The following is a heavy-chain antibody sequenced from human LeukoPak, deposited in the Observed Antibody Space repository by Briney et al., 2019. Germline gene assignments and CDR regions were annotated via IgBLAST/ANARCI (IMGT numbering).Heavy chain of an antibody. V-gene: IGHV3-23*01. CDR2: ISGSGGST. D-gene: IGHD3-10*01. J-gene: IGHJ4*02. CDR1: GFTFSSYA. Sequence: GGSLRLSCAASGFTFSSYAMSWVRQAPGKGLEWVSAISGSGGSTYYADSVKGRFTISRDNAKNSLYLQMNSLRAEDTAVYYCAKLYGSGSYYNNYADYWGQGTLVTVSS. CDR3: AKLYGSGSYYNNYADY.